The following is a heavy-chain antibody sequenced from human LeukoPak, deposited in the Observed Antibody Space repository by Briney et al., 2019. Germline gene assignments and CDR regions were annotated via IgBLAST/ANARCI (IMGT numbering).Heavy chain of an antibody. Sequence: SETLSLTCAVYGGSFSGYYWSGIRQPPGKGLEWIGEINHSGSTNYNPSLKSRVTISVDTSKNQFSLKLSSVTAADTAVYYCTRGNEIRVSGWYYFYYWGQGTLVIVSS. J-gene: IGHJ4*02. V-gene: IGHV4-34*01. D-gene: IGHD6-19*01. CDR1: GGSFSGYY. CDR3: TRGNEIRVSGWYYFYY. CDR2: INHSGST.